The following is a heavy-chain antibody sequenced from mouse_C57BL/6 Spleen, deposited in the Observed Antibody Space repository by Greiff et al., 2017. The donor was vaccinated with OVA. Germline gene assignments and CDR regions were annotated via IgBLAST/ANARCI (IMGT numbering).Heavy chain of an antibody. D-gene: IGHD3-2*02. CDR1: GYTFTSYW. CDR2: IDPSDSET. V-gene: IGHV1-52*01. Sequence: QVQLQQPGAELVRPGSSVKLSCKASGYTFTSYWMHWVKQRPIQGLEWIGNIDPSDSETHYNQKFKDKATLTVYKSSSTAYMQLSSLTSEDSAVYYCARKGSSGSYYAMDYWGQGTSVTVPS. J-gene: IGHJ4*01. CDR3: ARKGSSGSYYAMDY.